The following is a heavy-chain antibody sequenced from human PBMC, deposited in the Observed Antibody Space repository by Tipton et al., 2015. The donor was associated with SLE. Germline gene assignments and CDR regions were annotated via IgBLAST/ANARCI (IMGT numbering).Heavy chain of an antibody. Sequence: TLSLTCAVYGGSFSGYYWSWIRQPPGKGLEWIGEINHSGSTNYNPSLKSRVTISVDTSKNQFSLKLSSVTAADTAVYYCASHARSMITFVAYWGQGTLVTVSS. V-gene: IGHV4-34*01. CDR2: INHSGST. J-gene: IGHJ4*02. CDR3: ASHARSMITFVAY. CDR1: GGSFSGYY. D-gene: IGHD3-16*01.